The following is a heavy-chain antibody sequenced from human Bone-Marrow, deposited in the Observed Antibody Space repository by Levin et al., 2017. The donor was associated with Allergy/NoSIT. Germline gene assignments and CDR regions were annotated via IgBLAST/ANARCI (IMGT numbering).Heavy chain of an antibody. Sequence: SQTLSLPCSVSGGSINNNTYYWGWLRQPPGKGLEWIGSIYYRGTPYYHSSLKSRVPTSVDATKHQFSLRLSSVTAADTAVYYCARVVTGASGTYFDSWGQGTLVTVSS. CDR1: GGSINNNTYY. J-gene: IGHJ4*02. CDR2: IYYRGTP. V-gene: IGHV4-39*07. D-gene: IGHD2-21*02. CDR3: ARVVTGASGTYFDS.